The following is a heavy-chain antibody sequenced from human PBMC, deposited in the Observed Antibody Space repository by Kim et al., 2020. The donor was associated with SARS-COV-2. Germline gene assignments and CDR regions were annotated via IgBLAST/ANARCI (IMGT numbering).Heavy chain of an antibody. V-gene: IGHV3-23*01. CDR1: GFTFNIYA. Sequence: GGSLRLSCAASGFTFNIYAMSWVRQAPGKGLEWVSGIRGSGESTTYADSVKGRFTISRDNSKNTLYLQMDRVRVDDTALYYCAEISSGSSGWFEYFQHWGQGTLVTVSS. CDR3: AEISSGSSGWFEYFQH. J-gene: IGHJ1*01. D-gene: IGHD6-19*01. CDR2: IRGSGEST.